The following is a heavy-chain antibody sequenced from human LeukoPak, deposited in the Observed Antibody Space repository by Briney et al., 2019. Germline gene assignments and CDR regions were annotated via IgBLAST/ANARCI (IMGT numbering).Heavy chain of an antibody. D-gene: IGHD3-10*01. CDR2: ISYSGST. Sequence: SETLSLTCTVSGGSISSYYWSWIRQPPGKGLEWIGYISYSGSTKYNPSLKSRVTISVDTSNNQFSLKLSSVTAADTAIYYCARVGSGTNWFDPWGQGTLVTVSS. V-gene: IGHV4-59*01. J-gene: IGHJ5*02. CDR1: GGSISSYY. CDR3: ARVGSGTNWFDP.